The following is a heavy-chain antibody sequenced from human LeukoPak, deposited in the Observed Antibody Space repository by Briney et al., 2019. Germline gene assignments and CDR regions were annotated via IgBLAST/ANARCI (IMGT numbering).Heavy chain of an antibody. CDR3: ARVPYSSSWYRLAFDI. D-gene: IGHD6-13*01. V-gene: IGHV4-34*01. CDR1: GGSISSYY. CDR2: INHSGST. J-gene: IGHJ3*02. Sequence: SEALPLTCTVSGGSISSYYWSWIRQPPGKGLEWIGEINHSGSTNYNPSLKSRVTISVDTSKNQFSLKLSSVTAADTAVYYCARVPYSSSWYRLAFDIWGQGTMVTVSS.